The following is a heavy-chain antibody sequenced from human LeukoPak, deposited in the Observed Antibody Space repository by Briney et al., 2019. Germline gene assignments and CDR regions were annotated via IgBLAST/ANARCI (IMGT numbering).Heavy chain of an antibody. J-gene: IGHJ4*02. CDR2: IYYSGST. Sequence: TLSLTCAVSGGSISSGGYSWSWIRQPPGKGLEWIGYIYYSGSTYYNPSLKGRVTISVDTSKNQFSLKLSSVTAADTAVYYCASAQPVYGSGSYYNGARDYFDYWGQGTLVTVSS. D-gene: IGHD3-10*01. CDR3: ASAQPVYGSGSYYNGARDYFDY. CDR1: GGSISSGGYS. V-gene: IGHV4-30-4*07.